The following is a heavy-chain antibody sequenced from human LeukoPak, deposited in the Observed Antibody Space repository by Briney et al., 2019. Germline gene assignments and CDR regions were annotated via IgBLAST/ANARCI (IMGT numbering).Heavy chain of an antibody. D-gene: IGHD3-16*01. Sequence: GSLRLSCAASGFTFSSYWMSWVRQPPGKGLEWIGEIFHRGNTNYNPSLKSRVTISLDNSKNQFSLKLNSVTAADTAVYYCARGHSYVWFDWGQGTLVTVSS. CDR2: IFHRGNT. V-gene: IGHV4-4*02. CDR1: GFTFSSYW. J-gene: IGHJ4*02. CDR3: ARGHSYVWFD.